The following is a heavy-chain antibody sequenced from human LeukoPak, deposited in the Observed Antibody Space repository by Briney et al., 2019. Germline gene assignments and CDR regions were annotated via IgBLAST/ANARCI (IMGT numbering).Heavy chain of an antibody. CDR2: MNPNSGNT. CDR3: ARGSLGSSWYILDY. CDR1: GYIFTSYG. V-gene: IGHV1-8*02. Sequence: ASVKVSCKASGYIFTSYGISWVRQAPGQGLEWMGWMNPNSGNTDYAQKFQGRVTMTRNTSISTAYMELSSLRSEDTAVYYCARGSLGSSWYILDYWGQGTLVTVSS. D-gene: IGHD6-13*01. J-gene: IGHJ4*02.